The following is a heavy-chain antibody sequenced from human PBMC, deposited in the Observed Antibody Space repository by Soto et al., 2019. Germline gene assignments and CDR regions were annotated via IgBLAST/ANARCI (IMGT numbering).Heavy chain of an antibody. D-gene: IGHD2-15*01. Sequence: GGSLSLSCSASGFTFSAYSMNWVRQAQGKVREWVAFISSTGITGITIYYADSVKGRFTISSDTSKKPLYLQMKSLRDEDMAVYYCARDIGCGGGICPDTLDIGGQGXMGTV. CDR2: ISSTGITGITI. CDR1: GFTFSAYS. CDR3: ARDIGCGGGICPDTLDI. J-gene: IGHJ3*02. V-gene: IGHV3-48*02.